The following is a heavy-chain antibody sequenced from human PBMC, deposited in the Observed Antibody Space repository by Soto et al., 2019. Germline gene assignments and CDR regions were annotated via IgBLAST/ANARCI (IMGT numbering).Heavy chain of an antibody. V-gene: IGHV3-74*01. J-gene: IGHJ4*02. CDR3: ARERGGYSSDF. CDR1: GFSFSNYW. D-gene: IGHD2-15*01. CDR2: INGDGDYT. Sequence: GSLRLSCAASGFSFSNYWMHWIRQVPGKGLVWVSRINGDGDYTNYADSVKGRFTISRDNAKNTLYLQMNSLRAEDTAVYYCARERGGYSSDFWGQGTLVTVSS.